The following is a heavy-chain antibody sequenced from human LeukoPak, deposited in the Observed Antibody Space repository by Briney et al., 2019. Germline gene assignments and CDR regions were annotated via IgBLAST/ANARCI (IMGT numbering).Heavy chain of an antibody. V-gene: IGHV3-21*01. CDR3: ARDLGEDTRIAVAGTCAFDI. CDR2: ISSSSNHI. CDR1: GFPLSSYR. J-gene: IGHJ3*02. Sequence: GGPLRLSCAPSGFPLSSYRVHGPPQPPGKAVEWVSSISSSSNHIHYAPPVKGRFIISRDNAQHSPYAQMNSLRANDMAVYYCARDLGEDTRIAVAGTCAFDIWGQGTMVTVSS. D-gene: IGHD6-19*01.